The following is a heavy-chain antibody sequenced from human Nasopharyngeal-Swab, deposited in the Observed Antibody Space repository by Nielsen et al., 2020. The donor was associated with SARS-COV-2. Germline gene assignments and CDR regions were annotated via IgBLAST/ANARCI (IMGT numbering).Heavy chain of an antibody. D-gene: IGHD6-19*01. CDR1: GFTFSNYW. J-gene: IGHJ4*02. CDR3: ATAGGWYFDY. V-gene: IGHV3-7*03. CDR2: IKQDGSEK. Sequence: GESLKISCAASGFTFSNYWMNWVRQAQGKGLEWVAKIKQDGSEKYYVDSVKGRFTISRDNAKNSLYLQMDSLRAEDTAVYYCATAGGWYFDYWGQGTLVTVSS.